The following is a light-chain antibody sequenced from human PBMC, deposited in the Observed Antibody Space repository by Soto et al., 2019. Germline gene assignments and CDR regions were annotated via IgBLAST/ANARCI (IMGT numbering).Light chain of an antibody. J-gene: IGKJ2*01. Sequence: EIALTQSPGTLSSSPGEIATLSCRASQSPGDSYLAWDQQKPCQAPRLLLYATSRSATGIPERFSGSGSETDFTLTISRLEPEDFAVYYCEQDGSAPTFGQGTKLEI. V-gene: IGKV3-20*01. CDR3: EQDGSAPT. CDR2: ATS. CDR1: QSPGDSY.